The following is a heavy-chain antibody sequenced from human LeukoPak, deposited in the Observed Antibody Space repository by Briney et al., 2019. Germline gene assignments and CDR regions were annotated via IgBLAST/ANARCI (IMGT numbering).Heavy chain of an antibody. J-gene: IGHJ4*02. CDR2: ISSNGGDT. CDR1: GFTFSTYA. Sequence: GGSLRLSCSVSGFTFSTYAMHWVRQAPGKGLEYVSTISSNGGDTYYADSVKGRFTISRDNSKNTLYLQMSSLRAEDTAVYYCVNSRMTTVTAFDYWGQGTLVTVSS. D-gene: IGHD4-17*01. CDR3: VNSRMTTVTAFDY. V-gene: IGHV3-64D*06.